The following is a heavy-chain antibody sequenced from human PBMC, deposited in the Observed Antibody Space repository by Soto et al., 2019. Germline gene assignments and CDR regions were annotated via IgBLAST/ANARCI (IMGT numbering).Heavy chain of an antibody. V-gene: IGHV3-23*01. Sequence: VELLDSGGGLVQPGGSVRLSCAASGFTFSNYAMSWVRQTPGKGLEWDSVIGSSGSSTYYADSVKGRFTISRDNSKNTLYLQMSSLRAEDTALYYCAKDRGDDIWNQVTFDSCGEGTPVTVSS. D-gene: IGHD1-20*01. CDR3: AKDRGDDIWNQVTFDS. J-gene: IGHJ4*02. CDR1: GFTFSNYA. CDR2: IGSSGSST.